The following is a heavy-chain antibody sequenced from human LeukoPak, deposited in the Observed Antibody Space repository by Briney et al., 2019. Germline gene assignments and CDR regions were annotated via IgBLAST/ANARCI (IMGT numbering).Heavy chain of an antibody. CDR1: GGSFSGYC. CDR2: INHSGST. D-gene: IGHD3-10*01. V-gene: IGHV4-34*01. J-gene: IGHJ6*02. CDR3: ARGPARDYGSGSPSGLPYYYYGMDV. Sequence: SETLSLTCAVYGGSFSGYCWSWIRQPPGKGLEWIGEINHSGSTNYNPSLKSRVTISVDTSKNQFSLKLSSVTAADTAVYYCARGPARDYGSGSPSGLPYYYYGMDVWGQGTTVTVSS.